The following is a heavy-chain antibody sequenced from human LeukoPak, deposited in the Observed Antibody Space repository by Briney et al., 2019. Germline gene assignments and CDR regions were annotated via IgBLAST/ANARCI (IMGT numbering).Heavy chain of an antibody. Sequence: SQTLSLTCAISGDSVSSNSAAWNWIMQSPSIGLEWPGRTYYRSKWYNDYAVAVKSPITITPDTSKNQFSLQLNSVTPEDTAVYYCARGDPPPHNWFDPWGQGTLVTVSS. D-gene: IGHD2-21*02. J-gene: IGHJ5*02. CDR1: GDSVSSNSAA. V-gene: IGHV6-1*01. CDR2: TYYRSKWYN. CDR3: ARGDPPPHNWFDP.